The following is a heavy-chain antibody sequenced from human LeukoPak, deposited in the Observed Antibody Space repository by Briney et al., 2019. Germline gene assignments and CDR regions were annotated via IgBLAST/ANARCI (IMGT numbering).Heavy chain of an antibody. CDR1: GFTFSSHW. Sequence: GGSLRLSCAASGFTFSSHWMHWVRQASGKGLEWVGRIRSKANSYATAYAASVKGRFTISRDDSKNTAYLQMNSLKTEDTAVYYCTREYCSSTSCYNYWGQGTLVTVSS. D-gene: IGHD2-2*02. V-gene: IGHV3-73*01. CDR3: TREYCSSTSCYNY. J-gene: IGHJ4*02. CDR2: IRSKANSYAT.